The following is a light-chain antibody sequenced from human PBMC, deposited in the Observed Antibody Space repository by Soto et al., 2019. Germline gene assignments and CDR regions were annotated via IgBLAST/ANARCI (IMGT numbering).Light chain of an antibody. CDR2: SVS. CDR3: CSYAGSYTYV. V-gene: IGLV2-11*01. Sequence: QSVLTQPRSLSESPGQSVTISCTGTNSDVGGHNYVSWYQQHPGKAPKLMISSVSKRPSGVPDRFSGSKSGNTASLTISGLQAEDEADYYCCSYAGSYTYVFGTGTKLTVL. J-gene: IGLJ1*01. CDR1: NSDVGGHNY.